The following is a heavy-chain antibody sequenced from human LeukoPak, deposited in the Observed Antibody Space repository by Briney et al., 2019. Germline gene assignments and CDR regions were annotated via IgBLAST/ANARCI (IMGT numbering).Heavy chain of an antibody. Sequence: SETLSLTCTVSGVSISSYYWSWIRQPPGKGLEWVGYIFYSGSTTYNPSLKSRVTMSIDTSKKQFSLKLSSVTAADTAVCYCAGTTIFGAASAWGQGTLVTVSS. CDR2: IFYSGST. CDR3: AGTTIFGAASA. CDR1: GVSISSYY. D-gene: IGHD3-3*01. J-gene: IGHJ5*02. V-gene: IGHV4-59*01.